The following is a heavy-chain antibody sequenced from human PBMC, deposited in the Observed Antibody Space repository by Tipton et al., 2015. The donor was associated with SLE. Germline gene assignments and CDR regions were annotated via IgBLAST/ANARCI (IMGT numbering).Heavy chain of an antibody. CDR3: ARSYRSAADGGY. CDR2: INHSGST. CDR1: GGSFSGYY. V-gene: IGHV4-34*01. D-gene: IGHD6-13*01. Sequence: LRLSCAVYGGSFSGYYWSWIRQPPGKGLEWIGEINHSGSTNYNPSLKSRVTISVDTSKNQFSPKLSSVTAADTAVYYCARSYRSAADGGYWGQGTLVTVSS. J-gene: IGHJ4*02.